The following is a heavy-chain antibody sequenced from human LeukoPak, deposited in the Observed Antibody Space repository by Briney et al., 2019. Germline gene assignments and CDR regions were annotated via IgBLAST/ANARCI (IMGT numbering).Heavy chain of an antibody. CDR3: AKDLKRYYGSGSYYGGAFDY. D-gene: IGHD3-10*01. Sequence: GGSLRLSCAASGFTFSSYGMHWVRQAPGKGLEWVAVLSYDGSDKYYADSVKGRFTISRDNSKNTLYLQMNSLRAEDTAVYYRAKDLKRYYGSGSYYGGAFDYWGQGTLVTVSS. V-gene: IGHV3-30*18. CDR1: GFTFSSYG. J-gene: IGHJ4*02. CDR2: LSYDGSDK.